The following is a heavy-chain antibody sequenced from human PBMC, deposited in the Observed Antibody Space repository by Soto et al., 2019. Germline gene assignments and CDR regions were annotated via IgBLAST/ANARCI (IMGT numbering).Heavy chain of an antibody. D-gene: IGHD6-13*01. Sequence: QVQLQESGPGLVKPSGTLSLTCAVSGGSISSSNWWSWVRQPPGKGLEWIGEIYHSGSTNYNPSLKSRXXIXIXKSKNQFSLKVTSVTAADTAVYYCAREAGNSSWLDYWGQGILVTVSS. CDR3: AREAGNSSWLDY. V-gene: IGHV4-4*02. CDR1: GGSISSSNW. J-gene: IGHJ4*02. CDR2: IYHSGST.